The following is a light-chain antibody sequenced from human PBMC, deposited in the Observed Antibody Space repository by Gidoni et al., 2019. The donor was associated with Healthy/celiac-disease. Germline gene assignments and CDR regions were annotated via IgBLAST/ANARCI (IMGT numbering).Light chain of an antibody. CDR2: DAS. CDR3: QQRSNWPTALT. Sequence: ESVLTQSPATLSLSPGERATLSCRASQSVSSYLAWYQQKPGQGPRLLIYDASNRATGIPARFSGSGSGTDFTLTISSLEPEDFEVYYCQQRSNWPTALTFGGGTKVEIK. V-gene: IGKV3-11*01. J-gene: IGKJ4*01. CDR1: QSVSSY.